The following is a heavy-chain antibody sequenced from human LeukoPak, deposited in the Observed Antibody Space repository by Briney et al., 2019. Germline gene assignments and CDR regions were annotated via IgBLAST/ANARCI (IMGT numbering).Heavy chain of an antibody. Sequence: SETLSLTCTVSGGSISSIIYYWGWIRQPPGKGLEWIGSIYFSGKTYYNPSLKSRITVSVDTSQNQFSLKLSSVTAADTAVYYCARHENARSSSGLEYWGQGTLVTVSS. D-gene: IGHD6-25*01. V-gene: IGHV4-39*01. CDR3: ARHENARSSSGLEY. J-gene: IGHJ4*02. CDR1: GGSISSIIYY. CDR2: IYFSGKT.